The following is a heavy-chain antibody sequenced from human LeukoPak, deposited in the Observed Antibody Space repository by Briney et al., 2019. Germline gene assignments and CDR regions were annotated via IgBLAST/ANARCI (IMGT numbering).Heavy chain of an antibody. V-gene: IGHV4-59*02. Sequence: PSETLSLTCTVSGGSVSTYYWSWIRQPPGKGLEWIGYIYYSGTTNYNPSLKSRVTISVDTSKNQVSLQLSSVTAADTAVYYCARDWEVRGVIYYWGQGTLVTVSS. D-gene: IGHD3-10*01. CDR2: IYYSGTT. CDR3: ARDWEVRGVIYY. J-gene: IGHJ4*02. CDR1: GGSVSTYY.